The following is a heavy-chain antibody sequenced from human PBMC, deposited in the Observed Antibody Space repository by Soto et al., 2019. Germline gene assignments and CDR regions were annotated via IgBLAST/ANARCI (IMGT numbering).Heavy chain of an antibody. CDR1: GFTFSSYW. J-gene: IGHJ6*03. CDR3: ARGARGYYYMDV. CDR2: LYSDGSRT. V-gene: IGHV3-74*01. D-gene: IGHD3-10*01. Sequence: GGSLRLSCVASGFTFSSYWMHWVRQVPGKGLVWVSRLYSDGSRTSYADSVKGRFTISRDNAKNTLYLQMDSLRAEDTAVYYCARGARGYYYMDVWGKGTPVTVSS.